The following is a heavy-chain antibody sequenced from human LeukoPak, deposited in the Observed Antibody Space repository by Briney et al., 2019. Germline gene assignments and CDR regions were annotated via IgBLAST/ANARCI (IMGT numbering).Heavy chain of an antibody. CDR3: ARKVYSRGWGSYNWFDP. J-gene: IGHJ5*02. CDR2: INPNSGGT. V-gene: IGHV1-2*06. Sequence: GPVKVSCKASGYTFTGYYMHWVRQAPGQGLEWMGRINPNSGGTNYAQKFQGRVTMTRDTSISTAYMELSRLRSDDTAVYYCARKVYSRGWGSYNWFDPWGQGTLVTVSS. CDR1: GYTFTGYY. D-gene: IGHD6-19*01.